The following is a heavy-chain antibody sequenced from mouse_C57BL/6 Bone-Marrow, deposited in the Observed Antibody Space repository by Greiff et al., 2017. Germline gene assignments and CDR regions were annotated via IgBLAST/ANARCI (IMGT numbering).Heavy chain of an antibody. D-gene: IGHD3-1*01. J-gene: IGHJ3*01. Sequence: VQLQQSGAELVRPGTSVKVSCKASGYAFTNYLIEWVKQRPGQGLEWIGVINPGSGGTNYNEKFKGKATLTADKSSSTAYMQLSRLTSEDSAVYFSARSGDCDRGAWFCYWGQGTLVTVSA. V-gene: IGHV1-54*01. CDR3: ARSGDCDRGAWFCY. CDR2: INPGSGGT. CDR1: GYAFTNYL.